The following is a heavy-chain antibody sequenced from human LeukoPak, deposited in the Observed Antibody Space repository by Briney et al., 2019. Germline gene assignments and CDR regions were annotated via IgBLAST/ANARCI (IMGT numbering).Heavy chain of an antibody. CDR2: IKQDGSEK. D-gene: IGHD2-15*01. V-gene: IGHV3-7*01. Sequence: GASLRLSCAAAGLTFRIYWMSWARQAPGRGREWVASIKQDGSEKNFVDSLKGRFTISRDNAKSSLYLQMNSLRAEDTAVYYCARDPINCSGGSCYQDYWGQGTLVTVSS. J-gene: IGHJ4*02. CDR3: ARDPINCSGGSCYQDY. CDR1: GLTFRIYW.